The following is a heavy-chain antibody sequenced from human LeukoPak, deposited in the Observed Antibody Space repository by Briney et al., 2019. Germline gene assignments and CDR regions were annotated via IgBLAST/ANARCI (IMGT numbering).Heavy chain of an antibody. J-gene: IGHJ4*02. D-gene: IGHD1-7*01. V-gene: IGHV4-34*01. Sequence: LETLSLTCAVYGGSFSGYYWSWIRQPPGKGLEWIGEINHSGSTNYNPSLKSRVTISVDTSKNQFSLKLSSVTAADTAVYYCARAGWNYPAFDYWGQGTLVTVSS. CDR3: ARAGWNYPAFDY. CDR1: GGSFSGYY. CDR2: INHSGST.